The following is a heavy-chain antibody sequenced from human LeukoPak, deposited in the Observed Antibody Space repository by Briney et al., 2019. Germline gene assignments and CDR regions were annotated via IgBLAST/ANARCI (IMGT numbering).Heavy chain of an antibody. V-gene: IGHV4-39*07. D-gene: IGHD3-10*01. CDR3: ARGGVSMLRGNFDN. J-gene: IGHJ4*02. CDR1: GDSISRSSHY. Sequence: PSETLSLTCTVSGDSISRSSHYWGWIRQSPGTGLEWIGSNYYRGSTYYKPSLKSRVTISVDTSKNQFSLKLTSVTAADTAVYYCARGGVSMLRGNFDNWGQGTLVTVSS. CDR2: NYYRGST.